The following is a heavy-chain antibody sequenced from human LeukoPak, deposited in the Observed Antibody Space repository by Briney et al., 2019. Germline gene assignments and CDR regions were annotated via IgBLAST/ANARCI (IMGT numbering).Heavy chain of an antibody. J-gene: IGHJ4*02. CDR3: ARDLGAVAAPEYFDY. CDR2: ISGYNGNT. D-gene: IGHD6-19*01. V-gene: IGHV1-18*01. CDR1: GYTFTSYS. Sequence: GASVKVSCKASGYTFTSYSFSWVRQAPGQGLEWMGWISGYNGNTNYAQKLQGRVTMTTDTSTSTAYMELRSLRSDETAVYYCARDLGAVAAPEYFDYWGQGTLVTVSS.